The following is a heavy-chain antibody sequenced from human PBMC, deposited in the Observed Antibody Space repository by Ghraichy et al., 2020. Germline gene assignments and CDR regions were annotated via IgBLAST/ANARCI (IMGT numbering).Heavy chain of an antibody. V-gene: IGHV4-39*01. CDR3: ARVIGTVEVAGTGKYYFDY. CDR2: IHHSGST. J-gene: IGHJ4*02. Sequence: SQTLSLTCTVSGGSVSSSNYYWGWIRHPPGKGLEWIANIHHSGSTYYNPSLKSRVTISIDTSKNQFSLNVTSVTAADTAVYYCARVIGTVEVAGTGKYYFDYGGQGTLGTVSS. D-gene: IGHD6-19*01. CDR1: GGSVSSSNYY.